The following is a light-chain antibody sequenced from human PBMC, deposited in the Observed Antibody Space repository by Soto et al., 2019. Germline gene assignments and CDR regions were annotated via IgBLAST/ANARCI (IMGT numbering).Light chain of an antibody. J-gene: IGKJ4*01. Sequence: DIQLTQSPSFLSASVGDRVTITCRASQGIKSYLAWYQQAPGKAPKLLIYAASTLQSGVPSRFSGSASGTEFTLKINGLQPEDFATYYCQQVNSYPLSFGGGTKVEIK. V-gene: IGKV1-9*01. CDR1: QGIKSY. CDR2: AAS. CDR3: QQVNSYPLS.